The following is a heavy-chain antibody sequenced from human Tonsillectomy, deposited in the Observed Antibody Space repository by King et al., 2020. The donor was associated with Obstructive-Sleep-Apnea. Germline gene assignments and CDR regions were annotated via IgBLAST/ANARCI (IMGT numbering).Heavy chain of an antibody. CDR2: IYHSGST. CDR3: ARDPSTAYYDFWSGFDY. J-gene: IGHJ4*02. Sequence: QLQESGPGLVKPSETLSLTCSVSGNSVSSGYYWGWIRQPPGKGLELIGSIYHSGSTYYNPSLKSRVTISVDTSKNQFSLQLNSVTAADTAVYYCARDPSTAYYDFWSGFDYWGQGTLVTVSS. CDR1: GNSVSSGYY. V-gene: IGHV4-38-2*02. D-gene: IGHD3-3*01.